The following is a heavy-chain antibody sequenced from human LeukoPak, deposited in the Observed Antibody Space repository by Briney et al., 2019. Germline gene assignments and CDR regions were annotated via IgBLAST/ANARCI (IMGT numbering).Heavy chain of an antibody. CDR2: IYTSGST. CDR1: GGSISSHY. D-gene: IGHD6-13*01. Sequence: PSETLSLTCTVSGGSISSHYWSWIRQPAGKGLEWIGRIYTSGSTNYNPSLKSRVTMSVDTSKNQFSLKLSSVTAADTAVYYCARDLSSSWYGAGVYYFDYWGQGTLVTVSS. CDR3: ARDLSSSWYGAGVYYFDY. V-gene: IGHV4-4*07. J-gene: IGHJ4*02.